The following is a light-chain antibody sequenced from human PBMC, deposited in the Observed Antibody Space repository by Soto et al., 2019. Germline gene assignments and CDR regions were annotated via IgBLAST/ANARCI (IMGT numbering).Light chain of an antibody. J-gene: IGKJ4*01. Sequence: DIQMTQSPSTLSGSVGDRVTITCRARQSISSYLNWYQQKPGKAPKLLIYAASSLQSGVPSRFSGSGSGTDFTLTISCLQSEDFAVYYCQQYGSSPLTFGGGTKVDIK. CDR3: QQYGSSPLT. V-gene: IGKV1-39*01. CDR1: QSISSY. CDR2: AAS.